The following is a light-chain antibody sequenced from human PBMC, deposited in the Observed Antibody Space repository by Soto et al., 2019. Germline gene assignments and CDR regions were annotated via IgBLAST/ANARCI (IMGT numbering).Light chain of an antibody. J-gene: IGKJ4*01. Sequence: EIVLTQSPGTLSLSPGERATLSCRTSQSVTSRFFAWYQQKPGQAPRLLIYDASNRATGIPARFSGSGSGTDFTLTISSLEPEDFAVYYCQQRSNWPLTFGGGTKVDIK. V-gene: IGKV3-11*01. CDR3: QQRSNWPLT. CDR2: DAS. CDR1: QSVTSRF.